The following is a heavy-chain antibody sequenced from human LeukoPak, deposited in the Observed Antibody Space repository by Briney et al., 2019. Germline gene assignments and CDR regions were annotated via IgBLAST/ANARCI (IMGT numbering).Heavy chain of an antibody. V-gene: IGHV3-7*01. CDR1: GFTFSSYW. D-gene: IGHD5-12*01. J-gene: IGHJ4*02. CDR3: ASLIVATTSFDS. CDR2: INHNGNVN. Sequence: GGSLRLSCAASGFTFSSYWMNWARQAPGKGLEWVASINHNGNVNYYVDSVKGRFTISRDNAKNSLFLQMNSLRAEDTAVYYCASLIVATTSFDSWGQGTLVTVSS.